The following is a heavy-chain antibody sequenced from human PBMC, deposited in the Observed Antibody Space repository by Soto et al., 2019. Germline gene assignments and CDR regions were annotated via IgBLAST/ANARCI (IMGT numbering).Heavy chain of an antibody. CDR1: GFTFDNYA. Sequence: PGGSLRLSCAASGFTFDNYAMHWVRQAPGKGLEWVSGISWNSNTIAYADSVKGRFTISRDNAKNSLYLQMNTLRAEDTAFYYCAKDNGPNWGQGTLVTVS. CDR3: AKDNGPN. CDR2: ISWNSNTI. V-gene: IGHV3-9*01. J-gene: IGHJ4*02.